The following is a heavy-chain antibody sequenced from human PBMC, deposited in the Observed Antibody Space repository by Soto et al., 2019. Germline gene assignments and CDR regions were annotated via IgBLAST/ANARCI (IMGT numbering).Heavy chain of an antibody. CDR2: ISYDGSNK. CDR3: ARDTAMIDY. D-gene: IGHD5-18*01. V-gene: IGHV3-30-3*01. Sequence: GGSLRLSCAASGFTFSSYAMHWVRQAPGKGLEWVAVISYDGSNKYYADSVKGRFTISRDNSKNTLYLQMNSLRAEDTAVYYCARDTAMIDYWRQGTLVTVSS. CDR1: GFTFSSYA. J-gene: IGHJ4*02.